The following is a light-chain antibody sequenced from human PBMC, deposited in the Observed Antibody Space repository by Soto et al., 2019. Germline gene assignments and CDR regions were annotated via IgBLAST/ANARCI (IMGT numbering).Light chain of an antibody. V-gene: IGLV2-14*01. CDR1: SSDVGSYNY. J-gene: IGLJ2*01. Sequence: QSVLTQPASVSGSPGQSITISCTGTSSDVGSYNYVSWYQQHPGKAPKVMIYDVSNRPSGVSNRFSGSKSGNTASLTISGLQAEDEADYYCSSYTSSSPVVFGGGTQLTVL. CDR3: SSYTSSSPVV. CDR2: DVS.